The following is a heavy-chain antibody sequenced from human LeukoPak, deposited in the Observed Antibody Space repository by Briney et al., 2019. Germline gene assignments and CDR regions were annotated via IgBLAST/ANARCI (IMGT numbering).Heavy chain of an antibody. Sequence: GGSLRLSCAASGFTFSGSAMHWVRQASGKGLEGVGRIRSKANSYATAYAASVKGRFTISRDDSKNTADLQTNSLKTEDTAVYYCTRHGSSSGGGGQGTLVTVSS. CDR3: TRHGSSSGG. J-gene: IGHJ4*02. CDR2: IRSKANSYAT. D-gene: IGHD6-6*01. V-gene: IGHV3-73*01. CDR1: GFTFSGSA.